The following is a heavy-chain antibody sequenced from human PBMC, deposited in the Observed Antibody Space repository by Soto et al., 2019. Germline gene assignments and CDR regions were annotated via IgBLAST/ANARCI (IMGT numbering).Heavy chain of an antibody. V-gene: IGHV1-69*12. CDR2: IIPIFGTA. CDR1: GGTFSSYA. J-gene: IGHJ6*02. Sequence: QVQLVQSGAEVKKPGSSVKVSCKASGGTFSSYAISWVRQAPGQGLEWMGGIIPIFGTANYAQKFQGRVTITAEESKSTAYMELSSLRTEDTAVYYCARDREDSSGYYPLYYYGMDVWGQGTTVTVSS. D-gene: IGHD3-22*01. CDR3: ARDREDSSGYYPLYYYGMDV.